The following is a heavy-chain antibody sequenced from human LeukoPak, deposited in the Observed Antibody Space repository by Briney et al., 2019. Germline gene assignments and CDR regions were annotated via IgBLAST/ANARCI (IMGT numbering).Heavy chain of an antibody. V-gene: IGHV1-69*13. CDR3: AREGMNAQYQLRPRSWFDP. J-gene: IGHJ5*02. Sequence: SVTVSCKASGGTFSSYAISWVRQASGQGLEWMGGIIPIFGTANYAQKFQGRVTITADESTSTAYMELSSLRSEDTAVYYCAREGMNAQYQLRPRSWFDPWGQGTLVTVSS. CDR1: GGTFSSYA. D-gene: IGHD2-2*01. CDR2: IIPIFGTA.